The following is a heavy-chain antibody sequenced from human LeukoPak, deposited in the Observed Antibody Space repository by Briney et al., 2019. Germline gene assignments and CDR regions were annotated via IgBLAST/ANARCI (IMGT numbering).Heavy chain of an antibody. CDR2: INAGNGKA. CDR3: ASRYDSSGYLLQGPRRRDYFDY. Sequence: ASVKVSCKASGYIFTNYAIHWVRQAPGQRLEWMGWINAGNGKANYSQKFRGRVTLIRDTSASTAYMELSSLRSEDTAVYYCASRYDSSGYLLQGPRRRDYFDYWGQGTLVTVSS. J-gene: IGHJ4*02. CDR1: GYIFTNYA. D-gene: IGHD3-22*01. V-gene: IGHV1-3*01.